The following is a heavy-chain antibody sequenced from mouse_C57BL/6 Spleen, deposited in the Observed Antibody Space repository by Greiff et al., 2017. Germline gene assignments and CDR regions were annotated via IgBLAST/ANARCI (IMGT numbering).Heavy chain of an antibody. Sequence: EVQLVESGGGLVKPGGSLKLSCAASGFTFSSYAMSWVRQTPEKRLEWVATISDGGSYTYYPDNVKGRFTISRDNAKNNLYLQMSHLKSEDTAMYYCASPRFAYWGQGTLVTVSA. V-gene: IGHV5-4*01. CDR3: ASPRFAY. CDR2: ISDGGSYT. J-gene: IGHJ3*01. CDR1: GFTFSSYA.